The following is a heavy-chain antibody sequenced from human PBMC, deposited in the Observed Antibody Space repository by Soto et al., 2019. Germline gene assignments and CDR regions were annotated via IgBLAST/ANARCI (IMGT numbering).Heavy chain of an antibody. CDR2: ISTYNGNT. CDR3: PRDPGYCTNGVCYNDY. CDR1: GYTFTSYG. J-gene: IGHJ4*02. D-gene: IGHD2-8*01. V-gene: IGHV1-18*01. Sequence: QVQLVQSGAEVKKPGASVKVSCKASGYTFTSYGISWVRQAPGQGLEWMGWISTYNGNTNYAQKLQGRVIMTTDTSTSTAYIELRSLRSDDTAVYYCPRDPGYCTNGVCYNDYWGQGTLVTVSS.